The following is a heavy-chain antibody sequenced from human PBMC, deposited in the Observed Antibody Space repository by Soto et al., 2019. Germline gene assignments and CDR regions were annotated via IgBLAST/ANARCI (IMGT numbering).Heavy chain of an antibody. Sequence: QLQLQESGSGLVKPSQTLSLTCAVSGGSISSGGYSWSWIRQPPGKGLEWIGYIYHSGSTYYNPSLXGXVXIXXDRSKNQFSLKLSSVTAADTAVYYCARGAPVRFDPWGQGTLVTVSS. CDR3: ARGAPVRFDP. CDR1: GGSISSGGYS. D-gene: IGHD2-8*01. J-gene: IGHJ5*02. CDR2: IYHSGST. V-gene: IGHV4-30-2*01.